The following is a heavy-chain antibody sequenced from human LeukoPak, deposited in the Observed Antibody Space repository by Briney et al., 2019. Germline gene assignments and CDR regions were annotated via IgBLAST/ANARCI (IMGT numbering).Heavy chain of an antibody. V-gene: IGHV3-30-3*01. D-gene: IGHD6-19*01. Sequence: QPGGSLRLSCAASGFTFSSYAMHWVCQAPGKGLEWVAVISYDGSNKYYADSVKGRFTISRDNAKNSLYMQMNNLRAEDTALYYCAKARIAVAGTRADAFDIWGQGQWSPSLQ. CDR3: AKARIAVAGTRADAFDI. CDR1: GFTFSSYA. J-gene: IGHJ3*02. CDR2: ISYDGSNK.